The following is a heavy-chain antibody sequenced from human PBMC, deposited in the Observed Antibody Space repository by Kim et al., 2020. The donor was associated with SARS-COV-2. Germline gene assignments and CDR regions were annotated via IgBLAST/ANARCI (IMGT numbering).Heavy chain of an antibody. J-gene: IGHJ4*02. CDR3: ARGDGYNKYYFDY. Sequence: YADSVKGRFTISRDNSKNTLYLQMNSLRAEDTAVYYCARGDGYNKYYFDYWGQGTLVTVSS. D-gene: IGHD5-12*01. V-gene: IGHV3-33*01.